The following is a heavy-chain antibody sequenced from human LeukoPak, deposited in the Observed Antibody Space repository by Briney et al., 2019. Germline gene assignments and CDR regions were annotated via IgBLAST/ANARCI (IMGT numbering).Heavy chain of an antibody. CDR2: IYYSGST. CDR1: GGSISSYY. V-gene: IGHV4-59*01. D-gene: IGHD3-10*01. CDR3: ARYAVRGVYYGMDV. Sequence: SETLSLTCTVSGGSISSYYWSWIRQPPGKGLEWIGYIYYSGSTNYNPSLKSRVTISADTSKNQFSLKLSSVTAADTAVYYCARYAVRGVYYGMDVWGQGTTVTVSS. J-gene: IGHJ6*02.